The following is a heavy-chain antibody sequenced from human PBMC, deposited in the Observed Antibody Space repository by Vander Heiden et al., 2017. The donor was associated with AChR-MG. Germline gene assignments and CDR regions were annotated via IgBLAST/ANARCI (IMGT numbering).Heavy chain of an antibody. CDR2: IYYSGST. CDR3: ARDSSSWYRWFDP. D-gene: IGHD6-13*01. V-gene: IGHV4-39*02. Sequence: QLQLQESGPGLVKPSETLSLTCTVSGGSISSSSYYWGWIRQPPGKGLEWIGSIYYSGSTYYNPSLKSRVTISVDTSKNQFSLKLSSVTAADTAVYYCARDSSSWYRWFDPWGQGPLVTVSS. J-gene: IGHJ5*02. CDR1: GGSISSSSYY.